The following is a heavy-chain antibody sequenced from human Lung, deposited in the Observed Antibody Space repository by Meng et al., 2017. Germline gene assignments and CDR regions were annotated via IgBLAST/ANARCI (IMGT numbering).Heavy chain of an antibody. J-gene: IGHJ4*02. CDR1: GFTFSSYW. CDR2: INTDGSTT. D-gene: IGHD6-13*01. CDR3: ARDLGGIFAY. Sequence: GESLKISCVASGFTFSSYWMHWVRQDPGKGLVWVSRINTDGSTTSYADSVKGRFTIPRDNAKNTLYLQMNSLRAEDTAVYYCARDLGGIFAYWGQGGLVTVSS. V-gene: IGHV3-74*01.